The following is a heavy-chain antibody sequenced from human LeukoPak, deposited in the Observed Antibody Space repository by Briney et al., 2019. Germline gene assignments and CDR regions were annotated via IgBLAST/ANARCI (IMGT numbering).Heavy chain of an antibody. Sequence: GGSLRLPCAASGFSLSNYGMHWVRQAPAKGLEWVAGIWYDGVNKYYADSVKGRFTISRDMPKNTLYLQMNSLRAEDTAVYYCAREGIVATLDYWGQGTLATVSS. J-gene: IGHJ4*02. D-gene: IGHD5-12*01. CDR3: AREGIVATLDY. V-gene: IGHV3-33*01. CDR1: GFSLSNYG. CDR2: IWYDGVNK.